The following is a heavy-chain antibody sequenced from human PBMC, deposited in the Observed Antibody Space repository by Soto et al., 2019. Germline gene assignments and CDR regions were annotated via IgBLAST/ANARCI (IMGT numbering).Heavy chain of an antibody. CDR1: GFSLTTSGVG. Sequence: QITLNESGPTVVRPTETLTLTCRFSGFSLTTSGVGVGWIRQSPGKAPEWLALIYWDDDKRYSASLKSRLTITKDTWKNQVILTVSDLDPTDTATYYCAHRVLRSVFGLVTTTAIYFDFWGQGTPVAVSS. V-gene: IGHV2-5*02. D-gene: IGHD3-3*01. J-gene: IGHJ4*02. CDR3: AHRVLRSVFGLVTTTAIYFDF. CDR2: IYWDDDK.